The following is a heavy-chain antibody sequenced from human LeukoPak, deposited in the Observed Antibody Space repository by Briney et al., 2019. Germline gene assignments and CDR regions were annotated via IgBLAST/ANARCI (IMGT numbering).Heavy chain of an antibody. D-gene: IGHD6-6*01. CDR1: GYTFTGYY. V-gene: IGHV1-2*02. J-gene: IGHJ4*02. CDR2: INPNSGGT. Sequence: ASVKVSCKASGYTFTGYYMRWVRQAPGQGLEWMGWINPNSGGTNYAQKFQGRVTMTRDTSISTAYMELSRLRSDDTAVYYCARGRRYSSSSMFDYWGQGTLVTVSS. CDR3: ARGRRYSSSSMFDY.